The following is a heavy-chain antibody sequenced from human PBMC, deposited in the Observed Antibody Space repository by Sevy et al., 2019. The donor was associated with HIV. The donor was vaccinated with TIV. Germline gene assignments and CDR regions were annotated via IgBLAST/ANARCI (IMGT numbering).Heavy chain of an antibody. D-gene: IGHD3-9*01. CDR1: GYTFTSYG. V-gene: IGHV1-18*04. J-gene: IGHJ4*02. Sequence: ASVKVYCKASGYTFTSYGISWVRQAPGQGLEWMGWISAYNGNTNYAQKLQGRVTMTTDTSTSTAYMELRSLRSDDTAVSYCARGFTPGGDWLSPCDYRGQGTLVTVSS. CDR3: ARGFTPGGDWLSPCDY. CDR2: ISAYNGNT.